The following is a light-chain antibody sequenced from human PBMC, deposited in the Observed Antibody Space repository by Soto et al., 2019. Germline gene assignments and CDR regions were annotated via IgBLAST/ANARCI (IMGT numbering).Light chain of an antibody. V-gene: IGLV2-14*03. CDR3: TSYTSRRSYV. J-gene: IGLJ1*01. CDR2: DVT. CDR1: SSDVGGHDY. Sequence: QSALTQPASVSGPPGQSITISCTGTSSDVGGHDYVSWYQQHPGRAPKLLIYDVTNRPSGVSDRFSGSKSGNTASLTISGLQAEDEADYYCTSYTSRRSYVFGTGTKVTVL.